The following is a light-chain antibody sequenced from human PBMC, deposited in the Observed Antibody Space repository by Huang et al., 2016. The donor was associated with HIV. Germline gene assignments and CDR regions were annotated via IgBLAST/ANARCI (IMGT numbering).Light chain of an antibody. V-gene: IGKV3-15*01. CDR1: QSVRDK. CDR2: ATS. Sequence: EIVMTQSLDTLSVSPGERATLSCRASQSVRDKLAWYQQKPGQAPRLLLHATSTRAAGVPARFSGSGSGTEFTLTISSLQSEDCGVYYCQQYESWPPLTFGGGTKVEIK. CDR3: QQYESWPPLT. J-gene: IGKJ4*01.